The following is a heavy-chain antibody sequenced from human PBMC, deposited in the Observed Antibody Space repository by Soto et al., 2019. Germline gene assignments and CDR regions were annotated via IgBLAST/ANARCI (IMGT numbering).Heavy chain of an antibody. J-gene: IGHJ5*02. D-gene: IGHD2-2*01. Sequence: ASVKVSCKASGYTFTSYGISWVRQAPGQGLEWMGWISAYNGNTNYAQKIQGRVTMTTDTSTSTAYMELRSLRSDDTAVYYCARDRRRGFIVVVPAAIHNWFDPWG. V-gene: IGHV1-18*04. CDR1: GYTFTSYG. CDR3: ARDRRRGFIVVVPAAIHNWFDP. CDR2: ISAYNGNT.